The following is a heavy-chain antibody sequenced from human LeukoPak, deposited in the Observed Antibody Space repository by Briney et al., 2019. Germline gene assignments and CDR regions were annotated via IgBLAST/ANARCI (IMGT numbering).Heavy chain of an antibody. CDR2: MYSSGST. CDR1: GVSISSGDYY. Sequence: SETLSLTCTVSGVSISSGDYYWSWIRQPPGKGLEWVGYMYSSGSTYYNPSLKSRATISVDTSKNQFSLKLSSVTAADTAVYYCARPYYYDSRIDPWGQGTLVTVSS. J-gene: IGHJ5*02. D-gene: IGHD3-22*01. V-gene: IGHV4-30-4*01. CDR3: ARPYYYDSRIDP.